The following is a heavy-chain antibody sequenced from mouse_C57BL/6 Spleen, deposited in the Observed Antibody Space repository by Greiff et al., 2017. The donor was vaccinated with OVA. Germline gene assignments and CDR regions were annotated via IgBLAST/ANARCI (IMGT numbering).Heavy chain of an antibody. CDR3: ARIDGYYLYYAMGY. J-gene: IGHJ4*01. D-gene: IGHD2-3*01. V-gene: IGHV1-53*01. Sequence: VKLQQPGTELVKPGASVKLSCKASGYTFPSYWMHWVKQRPGQGLEWIGNINPSNGGTNYNEKFKSKATLTVDKSSSTAYMQLSSLTSEDSAVYYCARIDGYYLYYAMGYWGQGTSVTVAS. CDR2: INPSNGGT. CDR1: GYTFPSYW.